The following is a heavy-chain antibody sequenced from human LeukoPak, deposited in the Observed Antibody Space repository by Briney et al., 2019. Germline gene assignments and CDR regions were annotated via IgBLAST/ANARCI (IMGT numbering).Heavy chain of an antibody. CDR3: AKDCGIAVAGYDAFDI. Sequence: GGSLRLSCAASGFTFSSYGMHWVRQAPGKGLEWVAVIWYDGSNKYYADSVKGRFTISRDNSKNTLYLQMNSLRAEDTAVYYCAKDCGIAVAGYDAFDIWGQGTMVTVSS. J-gene: IGHJ3*02. CDR1: GFTFSSYG. D-gene: IGHD6-19*01. V-gene: IGHV3-33*06. CDR2: IWYDGSNK.